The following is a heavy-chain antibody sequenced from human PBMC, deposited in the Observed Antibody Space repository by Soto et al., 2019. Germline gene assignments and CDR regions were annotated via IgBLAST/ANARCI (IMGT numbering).Heavy chain of an antibody. D-gene: IGHD1-1*01. Sequence: QLQLQESGPGLVKPSETLSLTYTVSGGSISGYYWSWIRQPPGKGLEWIAYIHYSGSSNSNPSLKSRVTISVDTSKNQFSLKLTSVTAADTAVYYCARHSNEYRKSLDYWGQGTLVTVSS. CDR2: IHYSGSS. V-gene: IGHV4-59*08. CDR3: ARHSNEYRKSLDY. CDR1: GGSISGYY. J-gene: IGHJ4*02.